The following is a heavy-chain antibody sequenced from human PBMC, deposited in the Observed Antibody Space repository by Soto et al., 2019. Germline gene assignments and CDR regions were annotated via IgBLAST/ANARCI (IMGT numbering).Heavy chain of an antibody. CDR2: ISYDGSNK. D-gene: IGHD3-3*01. Sequence: QVQLVESGGGVVQPGRSLRLSCAASGFTFTDYAMHWVRQAPGKWLEWVAFISYDGSNKYFADSVKGRFTISRDNSKNTLYLPMTSLRAEDTAVYYCAREPQHTITGLLDYWGQGTLGTVSA. J-gene: IGHJ4*02. CDR3: AREPQHTITGLLDY. V-gene: IGHV3-30-3*01. CDR1: GFTFTDYA.